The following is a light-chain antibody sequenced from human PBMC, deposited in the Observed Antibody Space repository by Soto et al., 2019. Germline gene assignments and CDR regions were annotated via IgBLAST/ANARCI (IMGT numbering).Light chain of an antibody. CDR3: QQYKSLDT. CDR1: PSISSW. V-gene: IGKV1-5*03. CDR2: KAS. J-gene: IGKJ2*01. Sequence: DIQMTQSPSTLSASVGDRVTITCRASPSISSWLAWYQQKPGKAPKLLIYKASSLESGVPSRFSGSGSGTEFTLTISSLQPDDFATYYCQQYKSLDTFGQGTKLESK.